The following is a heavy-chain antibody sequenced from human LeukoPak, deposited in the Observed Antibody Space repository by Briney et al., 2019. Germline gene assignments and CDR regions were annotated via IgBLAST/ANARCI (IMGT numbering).Heavy chain of an antibody. D-gene: IGHD6-19*01. Sequence: GASVKVSCKASGYTFTTYDINWVRQATGQGLEWMGRLSPNSGQTAYAQKFQGRVTMTRDISISTFYLELSSLTSEDTAVYYCTRGNGVAGDYWGQGTLVTVSS. V-gene: IGHV1-8*01. J-gene: IGHJ4*02. CDR3: TRGNGVAGDY. CDR2: LSPNSGQT. CDR1: GYTFTTYD.